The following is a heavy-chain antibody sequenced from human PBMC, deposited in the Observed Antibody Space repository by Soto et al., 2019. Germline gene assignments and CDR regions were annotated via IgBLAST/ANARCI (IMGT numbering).Heavy chain of an antibody. D-gene: IGHD2-2*01. CDR2: INHSGTS. Sequence: QVQLHQWGAGLLKPSETLSLTCSVYGGSFSGYYWSWIRQPPGKGLEWIGDINHSGTSNYNPSLKSRVTISVDSSKNQFSLKLSSLTAADTAVYYCARGGHCSGTNCYLDFDYWGQGTLVTVSS. J-gene: IGHJ4*02. CDR1: GGSFSGYY. CDR3: ARGGHCSGTNCYLDFDY. V-gene: IGHV4-34*01.